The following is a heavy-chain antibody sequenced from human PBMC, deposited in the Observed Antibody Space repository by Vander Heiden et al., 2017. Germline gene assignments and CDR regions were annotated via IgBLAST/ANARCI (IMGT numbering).Heavy chain of an antibody. CDR3: SKDWGNGSGSYVFDV. V-gene: IGHV3-49*05. CDR1: GFKFGDYP. J-gene: IGHJ3*01. D-gene: IGHD3-10*01. CDR2: IRSKAYGVTT. Sequence: QLAESGGGLVKPGRSLTLSCPASGFKFGDYPMSWFRPAPGKGLEWIGYIRSKAYGVTTYYAASVKDRFTISRDDSKSTAYLQMNSLESADSAIYYCSKDWGNGSGSYVFDVWGQGTMVTVSS.